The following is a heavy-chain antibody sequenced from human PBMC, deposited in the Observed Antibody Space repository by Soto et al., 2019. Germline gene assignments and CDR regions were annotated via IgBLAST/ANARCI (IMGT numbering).Heavy chain of an antibody. V-gene: IGHV3-7*01. CDR3: ARDDYDTYYYGMDV. J-gene: IGHJ6*02. CDR1: GFTFSSYW. CDR2: IKQDGSEK. D-gene: IGHD3-22*01. Sequence: HPGGSLRLSCAASGFTFSSYWMSWVRQAPGKGLEWVANIKQDGSEKYYVDSVKGRFTISRDNAKNSLYLQMNSLRAEDTAVYYCARDDYDTYYYGMDVWGQGTTVTVSS.